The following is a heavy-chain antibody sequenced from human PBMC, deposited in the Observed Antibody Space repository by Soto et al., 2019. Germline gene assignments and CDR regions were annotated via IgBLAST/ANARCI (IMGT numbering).Heavy chain of an antibody. J-gene: IGHJ5*02. D-gene: IGHD5-18*01. Sequence: PSATLSLTCTVPGGSIRSSYWSWIRQPPGKGLAWIGYIYYSGSTNYNPSLKSRVTISVDTSKNQFSLKLSSVTAADTTVYYCARALYSYGPKFDPWGQGTLVTVS. CDR2: IYYSGST. CDR3: ARALYSYGPKFDP. CDR1: GGSIRSSY. V-gene: IGHV4-59*07.